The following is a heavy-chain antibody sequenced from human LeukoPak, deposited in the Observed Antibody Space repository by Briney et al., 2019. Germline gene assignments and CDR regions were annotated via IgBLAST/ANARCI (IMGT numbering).Heavy chain of an antibody. CDR1: GYSFTSCW. J-gene: IGHJ6*02. D-gene: IGHD2-8*01. Sequence: GESLKISCKGSGYSFTSCWIGWVRQMPGKGLEWMGIIYPGDSDTRYSPSFQGQVTISADKSISTAYLQWSSLKASDTAMYYCARSPDYCTNGVCYSGYYYGMDVWGQGTTVTVSS. V-gene: IGHV5-51*01. CDR2: IYPGDSDT. CDR3: ARSPDYCTNGVCYSGYYYGMDV.